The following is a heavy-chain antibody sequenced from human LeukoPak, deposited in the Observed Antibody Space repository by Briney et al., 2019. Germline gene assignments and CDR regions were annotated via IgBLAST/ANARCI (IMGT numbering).Heavy chain of an antibody. D-gene: IGHD6-6*01. J-gene: IGHJ4*02. Sequence: GGSLRLSCAASGFTFSSYWMNWARQLPGKGLVWVSRISPTGSTTSYADSVKGRFTVSRDNAKNTLYLQVNNLRAEDTAVYYCARGPNSNWSGLDFWGQGTLLTVSS. CDR2: ISPTGSTT. V-gene: IGHV3-74*01. CDR3: ARGPNSNWSGLDF. CDR1: GFTFSSYW.